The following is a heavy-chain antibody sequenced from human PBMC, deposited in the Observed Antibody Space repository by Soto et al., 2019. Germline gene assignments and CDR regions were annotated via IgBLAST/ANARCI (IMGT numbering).Heavy chain of an antibody. D-gene: IGHD3-9*01. Sequence: QVQLVQSGAEVKKPGASVKDSCKASGYTFTSYAMHWVRQAPGQRLEWMGWINAGNGNTKYSQKFQGRVTITRDTSASTAYMELSSLRSEDTAVYYCARNLMDYDILTGYYMGYYFDYWGQGTLVTVSS. CDR1: GYTFTSYA. CDR2: INAGNGNT. V-gene: IGHV1-3*01. J-gene: IGHJ4*02. CDR3: ARNLMDYDILTGYYMGYYFDY.